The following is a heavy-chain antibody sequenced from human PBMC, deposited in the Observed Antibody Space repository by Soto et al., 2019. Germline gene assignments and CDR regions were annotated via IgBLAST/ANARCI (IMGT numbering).Heavy chain of an antibody. V-gene: IGHV4-39*01. CDR3: ARHIPSVGYQLLPREYFDY. Sequence: SETLSLTCTVSGGSISSSSYYWGWIRQPPGKGLEWIGSIYYSGSTYYNPSLKSRVTISVDTSKNQFSLKLSSVTAADTAVYYCARHIPSVGYQLLPREYFDYWGQGTLVTVSS. J-gene: IGHJ4*02. D-gene: IGHD2-2*01. CDR1: GGSISSSSYY. CDR2: IYYSGST.